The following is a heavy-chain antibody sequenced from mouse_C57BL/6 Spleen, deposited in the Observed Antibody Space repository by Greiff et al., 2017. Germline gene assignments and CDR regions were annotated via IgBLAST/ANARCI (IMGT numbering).Heavy chain of an antibody. CDR1: GYTFTSYG. D-gene: IGHD1-1*01. V-gene: IGHV1-58*01. CDR2: IYIGNGYT. CDR3: ARCYYGSWTYFDY. Sequence: VQLKESGAELVRPGSSVKMSCKTSGYTFTSYGINWVKQRPGQGLEWIGYIYIGNGYTEYNEKFKGKATLTSDTSSSTAYMQLSSLTSEDSAIYFCARCYYGSWTYFDYWGQGTTLTVSS. J-gene: IGHJ2*01.